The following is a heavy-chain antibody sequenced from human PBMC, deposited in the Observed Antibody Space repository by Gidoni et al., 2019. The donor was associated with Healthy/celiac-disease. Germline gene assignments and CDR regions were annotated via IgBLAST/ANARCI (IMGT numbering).Heavy chain of an antibody. V-gene: IGHV3-21*01. J-gene: IGHJ6*02. Sequence: EVQLVESGGGLVKPGGSLRLSCAASGFTFSSYSMNWVRQAPGKGLEWVSSISSSRSYIYYADSVKGRFTISRDNAKNSLYLQMNSLRAEDTAVYYCARDFTLGGMDVWGQGTTVTVSS. CDR3: ARDFTLGGMDV. CDR2: ISSSRSYI. D-gene: IGHD3-16*01. CDR1: GFTFSSYS.